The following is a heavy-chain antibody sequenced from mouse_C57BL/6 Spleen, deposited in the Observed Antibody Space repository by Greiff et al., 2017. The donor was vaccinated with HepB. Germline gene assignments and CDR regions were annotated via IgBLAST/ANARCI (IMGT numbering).Heavy chain of an antibody. CDR3: ASRTSYYYGSSPFDY. V-gene: IGHV1-9*01. J-gene: IGHJ2*01. Sequence: QVQLQQSGAELMKPGASVKLSCKATGYTFTGYWIEWVKQRPGHGLEWIGEILPGSGSTNYNEKFKGKATFTADTSSNTAYMQLSSLTTEDSAIYYCASRTSYYYGSSPFDYWGQGTTLTVSS. D-gene: IGHD1-1*01. CDR1: GYTFTGYW. CDR2: ILPGSGST.